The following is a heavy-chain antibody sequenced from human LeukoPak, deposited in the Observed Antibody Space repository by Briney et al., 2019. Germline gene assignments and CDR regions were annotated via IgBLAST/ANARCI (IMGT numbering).Heavy chain of an antibody. J-gene: IGHJ4*02. Sequence: PGGSLRLSCAASGFTFSSYEMNWVRQAPGKGLEWVSYISSTGTTIYYADSVKGRFTISRDNAKNSLYLQMNTLKTEDTAVYYCTRVYSEDWYEKYFDYWGQGTLVTVSS. V-gene: IGHV3-48*03. CDR1: GFTFSSYE. D-gene: IGHD1-26*01. CDR3: TRVYSEDWYEKYFDY. CDR2: ISSTGTTI.